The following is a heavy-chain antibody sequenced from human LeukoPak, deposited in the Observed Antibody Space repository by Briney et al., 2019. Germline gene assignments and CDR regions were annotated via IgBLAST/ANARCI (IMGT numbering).Heavy chain of an antibody. V-gene: IGHV4-4*07. CDR2: IYTSGST. J-gene: IGHJ5*02. CDR3: ARSSSSGWGFRFDP. D-gene: IGHD6-19*01. CDR1: GGSISSYY. Sequence: SETLSLTCTVSGGSISSYYWSWMRQSPGKGLEWIGRIYTSGSTNYNPSLKSRVTISVDTSKNQFSLKLSSVTAADTAVYYCARSSSSGWGFRFDPWGQGTLVTVSS.